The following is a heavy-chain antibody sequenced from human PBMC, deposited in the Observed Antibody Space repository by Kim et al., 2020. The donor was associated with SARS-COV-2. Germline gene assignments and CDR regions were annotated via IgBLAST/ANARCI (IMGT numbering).Heavy chain of an antibody. CDR2: INTNTGNP. Sequence: ASVKVSCKASGYTFTSYAMNWVRQAPGQGLEWMGWINTNTGNPTYAQVFTGRFVFSLDTSVSTAYLQISSLKAEDTAVYYCARDPQIVVVPAAKNWFDPWGQGTLVTVSS. D-gene: IGHD2-2*01. V-gene: IGHV7-4-1*02. CDR1: GYTFTSYA. CDR3: ARDPQIVVVPAAKNWFDP. J-gene: IGHJ5*02.